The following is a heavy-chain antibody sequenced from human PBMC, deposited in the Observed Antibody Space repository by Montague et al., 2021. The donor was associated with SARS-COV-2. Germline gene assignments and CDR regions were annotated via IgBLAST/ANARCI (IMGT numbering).Heavy chain of an antibody. CDR3: ARGTRYYYDSTYYFDL. Sequence: SETLSLTCAVSGGTISSSNWWRWVRQPPGTGLAWIGDIYHSGRTNYNPSLKSQVTISVDESTRQFSLKLSSVTAADTTVYFCARGTRYYYDSTYYFDLWGRGSLVTAS. CDR1: GGTISSSNW. J-gene: IGHJ2*01. D-gene: IGHD3-22*01. CDR2: IYHSGRT. V-gene: IGHV4-4*02.